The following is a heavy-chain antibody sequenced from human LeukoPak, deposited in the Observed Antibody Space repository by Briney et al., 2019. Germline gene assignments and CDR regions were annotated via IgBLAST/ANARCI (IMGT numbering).Heavy chain of an antibody. Sequence: PGGSLRLSCAASGLTFSNYAMSWVRQAPGKGLEGVSGISDSGGSKYYADSVKGRFTISRDNSKNTLYLQMNSLRAEDTAVYYCAKRGIMIRKIILVGYHTEASYFDCWGQGTLVTVSS. D-gene: IGHD3-16*01. CDR1: GLTFSNYA. CDR3: AKRGIMIRKIILVGYHTEASYFDC. CDR2: ISDSGGSK. J-gene: IGHJ4*02. V-gene: IGHV3-23*01.